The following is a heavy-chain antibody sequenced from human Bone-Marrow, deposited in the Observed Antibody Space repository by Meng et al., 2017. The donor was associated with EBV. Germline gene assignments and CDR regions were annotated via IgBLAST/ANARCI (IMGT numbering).Heavy chain of an antibody. J-gene: IGHJ4*02. Sequence: QQEVGQPGAGRVEPSAHPFPTCCGSGGSSSSCNYWGWIRRTQGRGLEWIGSVHNTGRTYYSQSLESRVTVYVDTSKNQFSLRLTSVTAADTAVYYCAAGFRELVRSHDYWGQGTLVTVSS. CDR1: GGSSSSCNY. V-gene: IGHV4-39*05. CDR3: AAGFRELVRSHDY. D-gene: IGHD3-10*01. CDR2: VHNTGRT.